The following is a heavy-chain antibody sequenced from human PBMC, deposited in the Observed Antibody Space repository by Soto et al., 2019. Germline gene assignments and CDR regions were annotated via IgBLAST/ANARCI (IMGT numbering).Heavy chain of an antibody. CDR1: GYTFTSYG. CDR2: ISAYNGNT. V-gene: IGHV1-18*01. D-gene: IGHD6-13*01. J-gene: IGHJ3*02. CDR3: ARDPDGYSIAAAGTGAFDI. Sequence: ASVKVSCKASGYTFTSYGISWVRQAPGQGLEWMGWISAYNGNTNYAQKLQGRVTMTTDTSTSTAYMELRSLRSDDTAVYYCARDPDGYSIAAAGTGAFDIWGQGTMVTVSS.